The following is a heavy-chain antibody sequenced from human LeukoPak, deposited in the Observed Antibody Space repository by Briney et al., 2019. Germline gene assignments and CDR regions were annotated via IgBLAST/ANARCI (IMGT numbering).Heavy chain of an antibody. D-gene: IGHD4-23*01. CDR1: SGSISTSNYY. V-gene: IGHV4-39*07. Sequence: SETLSLTCTVSSGSISTSNYYWGWVRQPPGKGLEWIGEINHSGSTNYNPSLKSRVTISVDTSKNQFSLKLSSVTAADTAVYYCARRLRLVTPSFGGYFQHWGQGTPVTVSS. J-gene: IGHJ1*01. CDR3: ARRLRLVTPSFGGYFQH. CDR2: INHSGST.